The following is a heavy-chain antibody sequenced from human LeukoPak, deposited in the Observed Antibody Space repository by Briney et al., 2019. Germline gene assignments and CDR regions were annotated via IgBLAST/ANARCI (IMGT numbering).Heavy chain of an antibody. CDR1: GFTFDDYA. Sequence: GGSLRLSCEASGFTFDDYAMSWVRQAPGKGLEWVSSVSSSSSYIYYADSVKGRFTISRDNSKNTLYLQMNSLRAEDTAVYYCAKEGLIVGPAGSYPAYFDYWGQGTLVTVSS. CDR2: VSSSSSYI. V-gene: IGHV3-23*01. CDR3: AKEGLIVGPAGSYPAYFDY. D-gene: IGHD3-10*01. J-gene: IGHJ4*02.